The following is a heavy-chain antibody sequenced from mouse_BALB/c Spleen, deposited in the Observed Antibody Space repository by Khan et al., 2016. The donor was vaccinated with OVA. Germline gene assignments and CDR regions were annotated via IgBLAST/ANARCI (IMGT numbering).Heavy chain of an antibody. Sequence: QVQLKQSGTELVRPGVSVTISCKGSGYTFTDFVMHWVKQSHAKSLEWIGVISTYYGDTTHNQKFKGKATMTVDTSSSTAYLELARLTSEDSAIYDCVRGSGEYRFADWGQGTLVTVSA. J-gene: IGHJ3*01. V-gene: IGHV1S137*01. CDR1: GYTFTDFV. CDR3: VRGSGEYRFAD. CDR2: ISTYYGDT. D-gene: IGHD1-3*01.